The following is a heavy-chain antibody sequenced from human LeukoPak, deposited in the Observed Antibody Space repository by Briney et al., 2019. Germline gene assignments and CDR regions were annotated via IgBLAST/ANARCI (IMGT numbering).Heavy chain of an antibody. CDR2: IYNDGST. Sequence: GGSLRLSCAASGLTVSSSYMSWVRQAPGKGLEWVSIIYNDGSTYYADSMKGRFTISRDNSKNSLYLQVNSLRAEDTAMYYCARNILFAFDIWGQGTMVTVSS. J-gene: IGHJ3*02. V-gene: IGHV3-53*01. CDR1: GLTVSSSY. CDR3: ARNILFAFDI. D-gene: IGHD2/OR15-2a*01.